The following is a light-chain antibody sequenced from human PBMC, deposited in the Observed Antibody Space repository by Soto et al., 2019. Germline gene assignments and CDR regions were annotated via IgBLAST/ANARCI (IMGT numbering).Light chain of an antibody. J-gene: IGLJ2*01. V-gene: IGLV2-14*01. CDR1: SSDVGGYNY. Sequence: QSALTQPASVSGSPGQSITISCTGTSSDVGGYNYVSWYQHHPGKAPKLMIYEVTNRPSGVSNRFSGSKSGNTASLTISGPQAEDEADYYGSSYTSSSTLVFRRGTKLTVL. CDR2: EVT. CDR3: SSYTSSSTLV.